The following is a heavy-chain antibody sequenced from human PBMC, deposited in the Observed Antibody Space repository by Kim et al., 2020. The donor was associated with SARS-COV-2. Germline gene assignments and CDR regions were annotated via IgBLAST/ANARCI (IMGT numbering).Heavy chain of an antibody. CDR1: GGSFSGYY. J-gene: IGHJ6*02. CDR3: ARDRVLRFLDQTGGLGGMDV. V-gene: IGHV4-34*01. Sequence: SETLSLTCAVYGGSFSGYYWSWIRQPPGKGLEWIGEINHSGSTNYNPSLKSRVTISVDTSKNQFSLKLSSVTAADTAVYYCARDRVLRFLDQTGGLGGMDVWGQGTTVTVSS. CDR2: INHSGST. D-gene: IGHD3-3*01.